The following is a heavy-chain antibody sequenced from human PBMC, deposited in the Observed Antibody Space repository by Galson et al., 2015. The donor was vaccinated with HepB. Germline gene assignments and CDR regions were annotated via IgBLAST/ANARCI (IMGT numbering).Heavy chain of an antibody. J-gene: IGHJ4*02. D-gene: IGHD3-16*02. Sequence: SVKVSCKASGYTFTSYGISWVRQAPGQGLEWMGWISAYNGNTNYAQKLQGRVTMTTDTSTSTAYMELRSLRSDDTAVYYCARAQSRGDYIWGSYRTADYWGQGTLVTVSS. CDR2: ISAYNGNT. CDR3: ARAQSRGDYIWGSYRTADY. V-gene: IGHV1-18*01. CDR1: GYTFTSYG.